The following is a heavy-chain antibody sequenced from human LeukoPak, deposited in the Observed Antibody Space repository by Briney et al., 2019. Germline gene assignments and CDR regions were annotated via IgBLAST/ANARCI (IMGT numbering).Heavy chain of an antibody. J-gene: IGHJ3*02. CDR3: ARRNAGTDDAFDI. CDR1: GGSISSYY. CDR2: IYYSGST. D-gene: IGHD6-13*01. V-gene: IGHV4-59*08. Sequence: SETLSLTCTVSGGSISSYYWSWIRQPPVKGLEWIGYIYYSGSTNYNPSLKSRVTISVDTSKNQFSLKLSSVTAADTAVYYCARRNAGTDDAFDIWGQGTMVTVSS.